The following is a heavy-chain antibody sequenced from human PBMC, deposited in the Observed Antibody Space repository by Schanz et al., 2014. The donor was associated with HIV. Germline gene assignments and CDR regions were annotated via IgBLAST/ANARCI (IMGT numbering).Heavy chain of an antibody. D-gene: IGHD6-13*01. CDR1: AYSFSGYY. Sequence: QVQLVQSGAEVKKPGASVTVSCKASAYSFSGYYIHWVRQAPGQGLEWMGWINSDNGTNYAQEFQGRVTMTRDTSIGTAYMELRSLRADDTAVYYCASDLSVYSSSYSVWGQGTTVTVSS. CDR2: INSDNGT. CDR3: ASDLSVYSSSYSV. J-gene: IGHJ6*02. V-gene: IGHV1-2*02.